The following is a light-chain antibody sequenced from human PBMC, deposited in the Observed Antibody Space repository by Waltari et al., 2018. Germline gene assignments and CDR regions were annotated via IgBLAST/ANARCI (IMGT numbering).Light chain of an antibody. Sequence: SALTQPRSVSGSPGQSVTISCTETTNDLGSYNYVSWYQQHPGKAPKLIILDVTKRPSGVPDRLSGSKSGNTASLTISGLRAEDEAEYYCCSYAGSYTWVFGGGTKLTVV. CDR3: CSYAGSYTWV. CDR1: TNDLGSYNY. J-gene: IGLJ3*02. CDR2: DVT. V-gene: IGLV2-11*01.